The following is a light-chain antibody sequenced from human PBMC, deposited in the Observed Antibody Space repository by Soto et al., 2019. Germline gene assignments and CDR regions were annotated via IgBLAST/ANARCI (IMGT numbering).Light chain of an antibody. CDR2: GTS. V-gene: IGKV3-20*01. J-gene: IGKJ1*01. CDR3: QHFGSSTWT. Sequence: EIVLTQSPGTLTLSPGERATLSCRASQSVSSSYLAWYQHKPGQAPRLLIYGTSFRATGIPDRFSGSGSGTDFTLTISRLEPEDFAVYYCQHFGSSTWTFGQGTKVEIK. CDR1: QSVSSSY.